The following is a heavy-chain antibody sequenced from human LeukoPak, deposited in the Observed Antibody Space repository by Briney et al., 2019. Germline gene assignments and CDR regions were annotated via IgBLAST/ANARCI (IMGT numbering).Heavy chain of an antibody. CDR1: GYSISNGYY. J-gene: IGHJ5*02. CDR2: IYHSGST. CDR3: ARAMRGIAAAGTVDWFDP. V-gene: IGHV4-38-2*02. D-gene: IGHD6-13*01. Sequence: SETLSLTCTVSGYSISNGYYWGWIRQPPGKGLEWIGNIYHSGSTYYNPSLKSRVTISVDTSKNQFSLKLSSVTAADTAVYYCARAMRGIAAAGTVDWFDPWGQGTLVTVSS.